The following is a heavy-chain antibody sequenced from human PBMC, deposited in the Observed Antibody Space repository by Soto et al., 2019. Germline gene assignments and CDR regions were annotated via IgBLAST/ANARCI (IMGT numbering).Heavy chain of an antibody. CDR1: GDSISSGAYS. V-gene: IGHV4-30-2*01. CDR2: IYARGSS. J-gene: IGHJ5*02. D-gene: IGHD4-17*01. CDR3: ARTLDYGGSAFYNWFDP. Sequence: SETLSLTCAVSGDSISSGAYSWSWIRQPPGKGLEWIGYIYARGSSYYNPSLKSRVTMSVDRSKNQFSLNLSSVTAADTAVYFCARTLDYGGSAFYNWFDPRRQVPLVTVS.